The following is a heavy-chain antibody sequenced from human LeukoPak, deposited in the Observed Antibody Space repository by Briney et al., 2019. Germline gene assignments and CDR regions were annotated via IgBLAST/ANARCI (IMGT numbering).Heavy chain of an antibody. V-gene: IGHV3-23*01. CDR3: ARDPNGDYIGAFDM. Sequence: GGSLRLSCTASGFTFSAYARMWVRQAPGKGPEWVSAIRGGGTSEFSADSVKGRFRISRHNSKATLLLQMNILRAEDTAVYYCARDPNGDYIGAFDMWGPGTMVTVSS. J-gene: IGHJ3*02. CDR1: GFTFSAYA. D-gene: IGHD4-17*01. CDR2: IRGGGTSE.